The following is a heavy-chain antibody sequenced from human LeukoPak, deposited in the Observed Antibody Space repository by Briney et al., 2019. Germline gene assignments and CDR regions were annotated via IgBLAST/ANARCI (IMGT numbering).Heavy chain of an antibody. D-gene: IGHD1-26*01. Sequence: ASVKVSCKASGYTFTSYGISWVRQAPGQGLEWMGWISAYNGNTNYAQKLQGRVTMTTDTSTSTAYMELRSLRSDDTAVYYCARVGYSGSYYVASSRHFDYWGQGTLVTVSS. V-gene: IGHV1-18*01. CDR3: ARVGYSGSYYVASSRHFDY. CDR1: GYTFTSYG. J-gene: IGHJ4*02. CDR2: ISAYNGNT.